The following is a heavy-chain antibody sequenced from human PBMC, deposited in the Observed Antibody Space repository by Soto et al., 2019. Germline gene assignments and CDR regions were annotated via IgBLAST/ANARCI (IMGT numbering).Heavy chain of an antibody. Sequence: QAHLVESGGGVVQPGRSLRLSCAASGFTFTSYGMHWDRQAPGTRLEWVAVISYDGGLQHYADSVKGRFTIARDNSKNVVLLQMNSLRAEDTAVYYCVSDRGYGHAAVPYSWGQGTLVSVSS. J-gene: IGHJ4*02. CDR2: ISYDGGLQ. CDR3: VSDRGYGHAAVPYS. V-gene: IGHV3-30*03. CDR1: GFTFTSYG. D-gene: IGHD3-10*01.